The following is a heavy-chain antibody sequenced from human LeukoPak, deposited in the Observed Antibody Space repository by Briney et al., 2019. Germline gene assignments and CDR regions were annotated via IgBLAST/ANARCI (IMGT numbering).Heavy chain of an antibody. CDR1: GFTFSSYA. D-gene: IGHD7-27*01. CDR3: AKPPPGAADYYYYGMDV. Sequence: GGSLGLSCAASGFTFSSYAMSWVRQAPGKGLEWVSAISGSGGSTYYADSVKGRFTISRDNSKNTLYLQMNSLRAEDTAVYYCAKPPPGAADYYYYGMDVWGQGTTVTVSS. CDR2: ISGSGGST. V-gene: IGHV3-23*01. J-gene: IGHJ6*02.